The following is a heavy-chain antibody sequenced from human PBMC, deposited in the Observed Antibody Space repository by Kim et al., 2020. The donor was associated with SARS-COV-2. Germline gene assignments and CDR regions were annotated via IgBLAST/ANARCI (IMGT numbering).Heavy chain of an antibody. CDR1: GFTFSNAW. J-gene: IGHJ6*02. CDR2: IKSKTDGGTT. D-gene: IGHD3-3*01. Sequence: GSLRLSCAASGFTFSNAWMSWVRQAPGKGLEWVGRIKSKTDGGTTDYAAPVKGRFTISRDDSKNTLYLQMNSLKTEDTAVYYCTTVLRDYDFWSGYYNYYGMDVWGQGTTVTVSS. V-gene: IGHV3-15*01. CDR3: TTVLRDYDFWSGYYNYYGMDV.